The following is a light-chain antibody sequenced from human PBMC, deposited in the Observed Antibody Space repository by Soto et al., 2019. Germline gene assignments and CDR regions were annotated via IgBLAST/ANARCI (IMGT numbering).Light chain of an antibody. J-gene: IGKJ1*01. CDR3: QQYVTSSPRT. Sequence: EIMMTQSPATLSVSPGEGGTLSCRASQSVGRSLVWYQQKPGQAPRLLIYGASNRATDIPARFSGSGSGTDFTLTITRLEPEDFAVYYCQQYVTSSPRTFGQGTKVKIK. CDR2: GAS. CDR1: QSVGRS. V-gene: IGKV3-15*01.